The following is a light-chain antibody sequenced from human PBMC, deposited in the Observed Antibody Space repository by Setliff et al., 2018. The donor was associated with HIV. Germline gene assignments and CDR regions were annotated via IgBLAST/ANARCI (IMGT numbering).Light chain of an antibody. CDR3: QSYDSSLSGYV. CDR1: SSNIGADYV. J-gene: IGLJ1*01. Sequence: QSVLTQPPSVSGAPGQRVTISCTGSSSNIGADYVVHWYQQLPETAPKLLISGHNNRPSGVPDRFSGSKSGTSAPLAITGLQAEDEADYYCQSYDSSLSGYVFGSGTKVTVL. CDR2: GHN. V-gene: IGLV1-40*01.